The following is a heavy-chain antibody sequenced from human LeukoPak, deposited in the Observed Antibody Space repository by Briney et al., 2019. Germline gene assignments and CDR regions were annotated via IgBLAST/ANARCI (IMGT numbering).Heavy chain of an antibody. Sequence: ASVKVSCKASGYTFTGYYMHWVRQAPGQGLEWLGCINPKRGGTTYEQKFQGRVTMTRDTSTSTAYMELSRLRSDDTAVYYCARGGEVCSSSSCYRGHDYWGQGTLVTLSS. D-gene: IGHD2-2*01. J-gene: IGHJ4*02. CDR3: ARGGEVCSSSSCYRGHDY. V-gene: IGHV1-2*02. CDR2: INPKRGGT. CDR1: GYTFTGYY.